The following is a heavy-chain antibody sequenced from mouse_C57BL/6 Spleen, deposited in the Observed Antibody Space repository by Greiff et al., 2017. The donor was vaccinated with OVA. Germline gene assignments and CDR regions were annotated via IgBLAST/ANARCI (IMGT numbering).Heavy chain of an antibody. Sequence: QVQLKQSGPELVKPGASVKISCKASGYAFSSSWMNWVKQRPGKGLEWIGRIYPGDGDTNYNGKFKGKATLTADKSSSTAYMQLSSLTSEDAAVYFCSYDWCAYWGQGTLVTVSA. J-gene: IGHJ3*01. CDR2: IYPGDGDT. V-gene: IGHV1-82*01. D-gene: IGHD1-1*01. CDR1: GYAFSSSW. CDR3: SYDWCAY.